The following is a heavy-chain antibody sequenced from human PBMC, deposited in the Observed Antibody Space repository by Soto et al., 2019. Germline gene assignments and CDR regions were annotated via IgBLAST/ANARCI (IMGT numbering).Heavy chain of an antibody. D-gene: IGHD2-21*02. CDR3: ARGEVGWVVTPGNYYYYYGMDV. J-gene: IGHJ6*04. V-gene: IGHV3-30-3*01. CDR1: GFTFSSYA. CDR2: ISYDGSNK. Sequence: PGGSLRLSCAASGFTFSSYAMHWVRQAPGKGLEWVAVISYDGSNKYYADSVKGRFTISRDNSKNTLYLQMNSLRAEDTAVYYCARGEVGWVVTPGNYYYYYGMDVWGKGTTVTVPS.